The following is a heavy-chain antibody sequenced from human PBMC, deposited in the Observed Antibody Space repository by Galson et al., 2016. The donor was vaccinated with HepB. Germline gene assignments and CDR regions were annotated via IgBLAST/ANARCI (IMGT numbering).Heavy chain of an antibody. D-gene: IGHD5-24*01. V-gene: IGHV3-23*01. CDR3: ATGTSVPILFDC. Sequence: SLRLSCAASGFSFSSFAMSWVRQAPGKGLEWDSVISGSGDITHYADSVTARFAISRNNSKNTLSLQMNSLGVDDTAIYFCATGTSVPILFDCWGQGTLVTVSS. CDR1: GFSFSSFA. J-gene: IGHJ4*02. CDR2: ISGSGDIT.